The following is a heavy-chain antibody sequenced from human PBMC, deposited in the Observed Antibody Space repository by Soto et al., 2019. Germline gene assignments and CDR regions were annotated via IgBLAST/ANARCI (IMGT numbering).Heavy chain of an antibody. CDR1: GYTFPSYG. D-gene: IGHD6-13*01. J-gene: IGHJ6*02. V-gene: IGHV1-18*01. Sequence: QVQLVQSGAEVKKPGASVKVSCKASGYTFPSYGISWVRQAPGQGLAWMGWISAYNGNTNYAHKLQGRVTMTTDTSTSTSYMERRSLISDDTAVYDCARYRSVIAADPVDYYYYYGMDLWGQGTTVTVSS. CDR3: ARYRSVIAADPVDYYYYYGMDL. CDR2: ISAYNGNT.